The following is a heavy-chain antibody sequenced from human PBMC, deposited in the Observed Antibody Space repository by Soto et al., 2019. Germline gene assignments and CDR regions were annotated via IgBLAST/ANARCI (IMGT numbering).Heavy chain of an antibody. CDR1: GGSIRSYY. CDR2: IYTSGTT. V-gene: IGHV4-4*07. D-gene: IGHD1-26*01. J-gene: IGHJ6*02. CDR3: AREGASGFGMDV. Sequence: SETLSLTCNVSGGSIRSYYWSWIRQPAGKALEWIGRIYTSGTTNYNPSLKSRVTMSLDTSKNQFSLKLSSVTAADTAVYYCAREGASGFGMDVWGQGTTVTVSS.